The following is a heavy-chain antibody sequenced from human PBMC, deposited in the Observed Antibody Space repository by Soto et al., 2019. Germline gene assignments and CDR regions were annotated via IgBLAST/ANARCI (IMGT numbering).Heavy chain of an antibody. CDR1: GGSFSGYY. V-gene: IGHV4-34*01. CDR3: ARESHDILTGPPWVWYFDL. Sequence: QVQLQQWGAGPVRPLETLSLTCGVSGGSFSGYYWAWIRHPPGKGLEWIGEINDRGSINYNPSLKSRVSISVDPSKNHYSLSLRSVTAADPAVYYCARESHDILTGPPWVWYFDLWGRGTLVTV. J-gene: IGHJ2*01. D-gene: IGHD3-9*01. CDR2: INDRGSI.